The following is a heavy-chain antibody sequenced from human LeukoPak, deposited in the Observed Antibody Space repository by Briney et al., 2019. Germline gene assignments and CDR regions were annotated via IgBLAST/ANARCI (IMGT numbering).Heavy chain of an antibody. CDR2: ISSSSSYI. D-gene: IGHD6-13*01. J-gene: IGHJ3*02. V-gene: IGHV3-21*01. Sequence: GGSLRLSCAASGFTFSSYSMNWVRQAPGKGLEWVSSISSSSSYIYYADSVKGRFTISRDNAKNSLYLQMNSLRAEDTAVYYCARETHSSSWGYDAFDIWGQGTMVTVSS. CDR3: ARETHSSSWGYDAFDI. CDR1: GFTFSSYS.